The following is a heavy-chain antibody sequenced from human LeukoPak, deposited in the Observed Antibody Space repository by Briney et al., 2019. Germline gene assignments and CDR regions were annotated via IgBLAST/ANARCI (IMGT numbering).Heavy chain of an antibody. CDR1: GFSVSSNH. J-gene: IGHJ4*02. D-gene: IGHD2-21*02. Sequence: PGGSLRLSCVPSGFSVSSNHMSWVRQAPGKGLEWVSVIYSGGSTYYADSVKGRFTISRDNSKNILNLQMNSLRVEDTAVYYCARGGGAFCGGDCRRNFDYWGQGTLVTVSS. CDR2: IYSGGST. V-gene: IGHV3-53*01. CDR3: ARGGGAFCGGDCRRNFDY.